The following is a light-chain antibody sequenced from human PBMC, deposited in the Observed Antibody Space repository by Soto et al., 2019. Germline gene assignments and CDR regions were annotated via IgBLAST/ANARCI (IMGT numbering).Light chain of an antibody. CDR3: QQLNSYPFT. Sequence: LTQSPGTLSLSPGERATLSCRASQSVSSSYLAWYQQKPGKAPKLLIYAASTLQSGVPSRFSGSGSGTDFTLTISSLQPEDFATYYCQQLNSYPFTFGPGTKVDIK. CDR1: QSVSSSY. J-gene: IGKJ3*01. V-gene: IGKV1-9*01. CDR2: AAS.